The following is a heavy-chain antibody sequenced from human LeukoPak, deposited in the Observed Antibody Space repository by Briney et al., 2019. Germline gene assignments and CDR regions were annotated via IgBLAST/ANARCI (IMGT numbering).Heavy chain of an antibody. J-gene: IGHJ5*02. Sequence: SETLSLTCTVSGGSISSGGYYWGWIRQSPGKGLEWIGSTFYSGNSYYNPSLKSRVTMSMDTSKNQFSLKLTSVTAADAAIYFCARQHSSGWPWLDPWGQGTLVTVSS. D-gene: IGHD6-19*01. CDR1: GGSISSGGYY. V-gene: IGHV4-39*01. CDR2: TFYSGNS. CDR3: ARQHSSGWPWLDP.